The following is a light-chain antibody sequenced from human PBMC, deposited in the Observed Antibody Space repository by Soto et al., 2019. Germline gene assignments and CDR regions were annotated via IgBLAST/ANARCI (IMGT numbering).Light chain of an antibody. Sequence: QSVLTQPPSASGTPGQRVNISCSGSSSNIGSNYVYWYQQFPGTAPKLLIHRNNQRPSGVPARFSGSKSGTSASLATSGLRSEDEADYYCGGWDDSLSGPVFGGGTKLTVL. J-gene: IGLJ2*01. CDR1: SSNIGSNY. CDR2: RNN. V-gene: IGLV1-47*01. CDR3: GGWDDSLSGPV.